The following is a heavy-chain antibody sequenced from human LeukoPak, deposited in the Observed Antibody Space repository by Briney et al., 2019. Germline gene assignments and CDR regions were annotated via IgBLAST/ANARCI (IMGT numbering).Heavy chain of an antibody. Sequence: GGSLRLSCAASGFTFSSYAMHWVRQAPGKGLEWVAVISYDGSNKYYADSVKGRFTISRDNSKNTLYLQMNSLRAEDTAVYYCARENEIVVAYDYWGQGTLVTVSS. V-gene: IGHV3-30-3*01. D-gene: IGHD3-22*01. CDR3: ARENEIVVAYDY. CDR1: GFTFSSYA. J-gene: IGHJ4*02. CDR2: ISYDGSNK.